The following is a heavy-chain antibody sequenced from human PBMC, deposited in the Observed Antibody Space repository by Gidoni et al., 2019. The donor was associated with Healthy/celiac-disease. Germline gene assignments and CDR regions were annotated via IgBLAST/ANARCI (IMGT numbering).Heavy chain of an antibody. V-gene: IGHV1-69*04. CDR3: ARSDYYDRQYFDY. CDR2: IIPILGIA. Sequence: QVQLVQSGAEVKKPVSSVKVSCKASGGTFSSYAISWVRQAPGQGLEWMGRIIPILGIANYAQKFQGRVTITADKSTSTAYMELSSLRSEDTAVYYCARSDYYDRQYFDYWGQGTLVTVSS. CDR1: GGTFSSYA. D-gene: IGHD3-22*01. J-gene: IGHJ4*02.